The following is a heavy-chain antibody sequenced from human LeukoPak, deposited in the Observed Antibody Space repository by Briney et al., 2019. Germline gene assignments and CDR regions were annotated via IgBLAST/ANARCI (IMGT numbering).Heavy chain of an antibody. Sequence: PSQTLSLTCTVSGGSISSGGYYWSWIRQHPGKGLEWIGYIYYSGSTYYNPSLKSRVTISVDTSKNQFSLKLSSVTAADTAVYYGPRVFRGGGSHSGLPGFPPGGKETLVTVSS. D-gene: IGHD2-15*01. CDR1: GGSISSGGYY. CDR3: PRVFRGGGSHSGLPGFPP. V-gene: IGHV4-31*03. CDR2: IYYSGST. J-gene: IGHJ5*02.